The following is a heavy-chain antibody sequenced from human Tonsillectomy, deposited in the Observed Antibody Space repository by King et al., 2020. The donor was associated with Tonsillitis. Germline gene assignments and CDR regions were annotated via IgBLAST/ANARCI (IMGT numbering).Heavy chain of an antibody. J-gene: IGHJ4*02. V-gene: IGHV3-30*18. D-gene: IGHD2-2*01. CDR2: ISYDGSDK. Sequence: VQLVESGGGVVQPGRSLRLSCAASGFAFSDCGMHWVRQAPGKGLDWVATISYDGSDKDYGDSVRGRFTISRDNSRGTLYLQVNSLRADDTAVYYCAKEGGAQYCSSASCSADYWGQGTLVTVSS. CDR1: GFAFSDCG. CDR3: AKEGGAQYCSSASCSADY.